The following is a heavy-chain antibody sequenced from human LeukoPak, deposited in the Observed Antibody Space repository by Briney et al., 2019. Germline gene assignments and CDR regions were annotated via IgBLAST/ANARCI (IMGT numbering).Heavy chain of an antibody. CDR2: INHSGST. D-gene: IGHD5-18*01. CDR1: GGSFSGYY. J-gene: IGHJ4*02. CDR3: ARIRGYSYGHLALGVDY. Sequence: SETLSLTCAVYGGSFSGYYWSWIRQPPGKGLEWIGKINHSGSTNYNPSLKSRVTISVDTSKNQFSLKLSSVTAADTAVYYCARIRGYSYGHLALGVDYWGQGTLVTVSS. V-gene: IGHV4-34*01.